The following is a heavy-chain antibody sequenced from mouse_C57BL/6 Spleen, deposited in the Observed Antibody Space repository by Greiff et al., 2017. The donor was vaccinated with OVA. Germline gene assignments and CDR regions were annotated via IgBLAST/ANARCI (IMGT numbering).Heavy chain of an antibody. CDR2: IDPENGDT. CDR3: TSYGYGWFAY. V-gene: IGHV14-4*01. J-gene: IGHJ3*01. CDR1: GFNIKDDY. Sequence: EVQLQQSGAELVRPGASVKLSCTASGFNIKDDYMHWVKQRPEQGLEWIGWIDPENGDTEYASKFQGKATITADTSSNTAYLQLSSLTSEDTAVYYCTSYGYGWFAYWGQGTLVTVSA. D-gene: IGHD2-2*01.